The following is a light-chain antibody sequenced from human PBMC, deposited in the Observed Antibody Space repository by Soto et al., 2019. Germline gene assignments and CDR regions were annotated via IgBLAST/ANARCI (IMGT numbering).Light chain of an antibody. J-gene: IGKJ4*01. CDR2: AAS. CDR3: QQANSFPLT. Sequence: DIQMTQSPSSVSASVGDRVTITCRASQGISSWLDWYQQKPGKAPNLLIYAASSLQSGVPSRFSGSGSGTDFTLTIISLQPEDFSTYYCQQANSFPLTFGGGTKVEIK. CDR1: QGISSW. V-gene: IGKV1-12*01.